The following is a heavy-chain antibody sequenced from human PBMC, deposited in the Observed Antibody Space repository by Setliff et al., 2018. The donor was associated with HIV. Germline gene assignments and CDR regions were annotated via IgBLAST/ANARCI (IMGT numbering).Heavy chain of an antibody. J-gene: IGHJ4*02. CDR1: AYTFTSYG. CDR3: ARDLGISSGYYFDY. V-gene: IGHV1-18*01. Sequence: ASVKVSCKASAYTFTSYGISWVRQAPGQGLEWMGWISAYNDNTNYAQKLQGRVTMTTDTSTSTAYMELRSLRSDDTAVYYCARDLGISSGYYFDYWGQGTLVTVSS. D-gene: IGHD3-22*01. CDR2: ISAYNDNT.